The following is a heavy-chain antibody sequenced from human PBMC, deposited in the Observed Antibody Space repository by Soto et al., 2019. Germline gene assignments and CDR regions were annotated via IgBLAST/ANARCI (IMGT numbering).Heavy chain of an antibody. CDR2: ISYDGSSQ. J-gene: IGHJ5*02. CDR1: GFTLSNYG. D-gene: IGHD1-26*01. V-gene: IGHV3-30*03. Sequence: QAQLVESGGGVVQPGRSLRLSCAASGFTLSNYGMHWVRQAPGKGLAWVAVISYDGSSQTYADSVKGRFTISRDNSKNALFLQMNSLRAENTAVYYWARDIGRGGSDFTLPDLWGQGTLVTVSS. CDR3: ARDIGRGGSDFTLPDL.